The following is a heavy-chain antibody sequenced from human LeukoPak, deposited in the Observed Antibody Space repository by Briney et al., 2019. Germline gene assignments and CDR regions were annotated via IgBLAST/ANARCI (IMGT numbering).Heavy chain of an antibody. D-gene: IGHD5-12*01. CDR2: MSSRSGII. CDR3: AREKNDIVLTSYYFDY. J-gene: IGHJ4*02. V-gene: IGHV3-11*01. CDR1: GFNFSDYY. Sequence: GGSLRLSCVASGFNFSDYYMNWIRQSPGKGLEWISYMSSRSGIIYYADSVKGRFTISRDNSKNTLYLQMNSLRAEDTAVYYCAREKNDIVLTSYYFDYWGQGTLVTVSS.